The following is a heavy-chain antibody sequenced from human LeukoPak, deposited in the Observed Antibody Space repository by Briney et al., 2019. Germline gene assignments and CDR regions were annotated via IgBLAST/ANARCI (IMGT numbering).Heavy chain of an antibody. Sequence: GGSLRLSCTASRFTFNSYVLSWVRQAPGKGLEWVSSISGGGATTYYADSVRGRFTISRDNSKNTLYLQMNSLRAEDTALYYCEKDLRSGGGHSDLWGQGTLVTVSS. D-gene: IGHD3-3*01. V-gene: IGHV3-23*01. CDR1: RFTFNSYV. J-gene: IGHJ5*02. CDR3: EKDLRSGGGHSDL. CDR2: ISGGGATT.